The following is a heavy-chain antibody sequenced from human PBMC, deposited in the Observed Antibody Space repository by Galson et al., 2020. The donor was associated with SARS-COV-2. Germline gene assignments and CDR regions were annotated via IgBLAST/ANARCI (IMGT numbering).Heavy chain of an antibody. V-gene: IGHV1-69*06. J-gene: IGHJ4*02. D-gene: IGHD4-17*01. CDR3: ASSGSAARGYGDYQLDY. CDR2: IIPIFGTA. Sequence: SVKVSCKASGGTFSSYAISWVRQAPGQGLEWMGGIIPIFGTANYAQKFQGRVTITADKSTSTAYMELSSLRSEDTAVYYCASSGSAARGYGDYQLDYWGQGTLVTVSS. CDR1: GGTFSSYA.